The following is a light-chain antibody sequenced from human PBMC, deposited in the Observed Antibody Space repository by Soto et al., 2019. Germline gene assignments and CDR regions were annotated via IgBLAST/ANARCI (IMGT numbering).Light chain of an antibody. CDR3: GTWDSSLSAGV. Sequence: QSALTQPPSVSAAPGQKVTISCSGSSSNIENNYVSWYQHLPGTAPRLRIYQNNRRPSGIPDRFSGSKSGTSATLGITGLQTGDEADYYCGTWDSSLSAGVFGGGTKVTVL. V-gene: IGLV1-51*02. J-gene: IGLJ3*02. CDR2: QNN. CDR1: SSNIENNY.